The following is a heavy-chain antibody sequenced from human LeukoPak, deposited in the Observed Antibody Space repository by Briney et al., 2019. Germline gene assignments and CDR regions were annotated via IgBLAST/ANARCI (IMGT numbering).Heavy chain of an antibody. V-gene: IGHV1-18*01. Sequence: PGSSVKVSCKASGYTFISYGISWVRQAPGQGLEWMGWISGYNGDTNYAQKFQDRVTMTTDTSTTTAYMELRSLRSDDTAVYCCVRDRGGSGWYGDHWGQGTLVTVSS. J-gene: IGHJ4*02. CDR1: GYTFISYG. CDR3: VRDRGGSGWYGDH. D-gene: IGHD6-19*01. CDR2: ISGYNGDT.